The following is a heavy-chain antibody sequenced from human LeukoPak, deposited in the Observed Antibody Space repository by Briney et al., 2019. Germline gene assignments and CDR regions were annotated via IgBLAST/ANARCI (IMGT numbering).Heavy chain of an antibody. CDR3: ARDVDIVATIGFDY. Sequence: GGSLRLSCAASGFTFSSYAMLWVRQAPGKGLEWVAVISYDGSNKYYADSVKGRFTISRDNSKNTLYLQMNSLRAEDTAVYYCARDVDIVATIGFDYWGQGTLVTVSS. CDR2: ISYDGSNK. CDR1: GFTFSSYA. D-gene: IGHD5-12*01. V-gene: IGHV3-30-3*01. J-gene: IGHJ4*02.